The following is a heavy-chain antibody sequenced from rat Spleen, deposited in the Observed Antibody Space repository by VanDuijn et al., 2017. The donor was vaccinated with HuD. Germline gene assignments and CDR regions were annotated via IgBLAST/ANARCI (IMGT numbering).Heavy chain of an antibody. J-gene: IGHJ2*01. CDR3: TRDGRVSAHFDY. CDR1: AYSITSSYR. CDR2: ITSTGST. Sequence: QLQESGPGLVKPSQSLSLTCSVTAYSITSSYRWNWIRKFPGNGLEWMGHITSTGSTNYPPSLKSRISISRDTSNNKLFLQVNSVTTEDTATYYCTRDGRVSAHFDYWGQGVMVTVSS. D-gene: IGHD1-4*01. V-gene: IGHV3-3*01.